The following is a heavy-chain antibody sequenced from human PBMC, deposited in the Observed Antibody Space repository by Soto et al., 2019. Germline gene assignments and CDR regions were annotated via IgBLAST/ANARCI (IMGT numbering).Heavy chain of an antibody. J-gene: IGHJ4*02. Sequence: QVQLVQSGAEVKKPGASVKVSCKASGYTFTSYGISWVRQAPGQGLEWWGWISAYNGNTNYAQKLQGRVTMTTDTSTSTAYMELRSLRSDDTAVYYCARDLIVDCTNGVCYSRTSRPFDYWGQGTLVTVSS. CDR2: ISAYNGNT. D-gene: IGHD2-8*01. CDR3: ARDLIVDCTNGVCYSRTSRPFDY. CDR1: GYTFTSYG. V-gene: IGHV1-18*01.